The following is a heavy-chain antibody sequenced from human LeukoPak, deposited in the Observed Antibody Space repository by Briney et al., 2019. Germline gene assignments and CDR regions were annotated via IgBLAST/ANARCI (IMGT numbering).Heavy chain of an antibody. CDR2: LNSDGSTT. CDR3: AKDWRSEY. J-gene: IGHJ4*02. V-gene: IGHV3-74*01. CDR1: GFSLSRYW. Sequence: PGGSLRLSCAASGFSLSRYWMHWVRQAPGKGLVWVSRLNSDGSTTNYADSVKGRFTISRDNSKNSLYLQMNSLRTEDTALYYCAKDWRSEYWGQGTLVTVSS.